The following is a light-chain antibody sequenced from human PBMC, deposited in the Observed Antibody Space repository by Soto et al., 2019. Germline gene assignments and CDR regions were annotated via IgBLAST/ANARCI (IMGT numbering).Light chain of an antibody. CDR3: QQCATPPLT. CDR2: DAS. J-gene: IGKJ1*01. Sequence: EIVLTQSPGTLSLSPGERATLSCRASQSVSKNYLAWYQHKPGQAPRLLIYDASMRATDIPDRFSGSGSGTDFTLTISSLEPEDSAVYYCQQCATPPLTFGQGTKVEIK. CDR1: QSVSKNY. V-gene: IGKV3-20*01.